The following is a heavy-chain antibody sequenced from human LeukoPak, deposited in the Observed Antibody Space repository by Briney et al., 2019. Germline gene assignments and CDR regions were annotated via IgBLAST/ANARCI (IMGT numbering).Heavy chain of an antibody. V-gene: IGHV1-2*02. CDR1: GYTFTGYY. CDR2: INPNSGGT. J-gene: IGHJ4*02. Sequence: ASVKVSCKASGYTFTGYYMHWVRQAPGQGLERMGWINPNSGGTNYAQKFQGRVTMTRDTSISTAYMELSRLRSDDTAVYYCARGQIAVAGLFDYWGQGTLVTVSS. CDR3: ARGQIAVAGLFDY. D-gene: IGHD6-19*01.